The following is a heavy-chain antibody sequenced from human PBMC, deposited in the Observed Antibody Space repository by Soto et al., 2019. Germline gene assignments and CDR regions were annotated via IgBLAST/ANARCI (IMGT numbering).Heavy chain of an antibody. Sequence: SHSCAVSDGYSSGGGYSCTWIKQPPGKGLEWVGHTYHTGTAYYSPSLKSRVTISVDTSKNQFSLKLTSATAADTAVYYCARDRRSYYSDGSGLDFWGQGTLVTVSS. D-gene: IGHD3-22*01. V-gene: IGHV4-30-2*01. J-gene: IGHJ4*02. CDR2: TYHTGTA. CDR3: ARDRRSYYSDGSGLDF. CDR1: DGYSSGGGYS.